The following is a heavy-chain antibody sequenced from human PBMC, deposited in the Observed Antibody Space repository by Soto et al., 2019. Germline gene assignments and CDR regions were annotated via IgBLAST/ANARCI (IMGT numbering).Heavy chain of an antibody. CDR3: AKDGITLVRGVPRPLVS. CDR2: IIPTFNIP. J-gene: IGHJ5*02. CDR1: GGTFSSFT. Sequence: SVKVSCKASGGTFSSFTINWVRQAPGQGLEWMGRIIPTFNIPTYAQNFQGRVTITADKSTSTAYLELNSLTSEDTAVYYCAKDGITLVRGVPRPLVSWSQGTLVTVSS. D-gene: IGHD3-10*01. V-gene: IGHV1-69*04.